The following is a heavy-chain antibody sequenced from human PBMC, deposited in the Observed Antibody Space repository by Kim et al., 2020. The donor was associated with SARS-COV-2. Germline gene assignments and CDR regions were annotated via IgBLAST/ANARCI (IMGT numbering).Heavy chain of an antibody. CDR2: FDPEDGET. V-gene: IGHV1-24*01. J-gene: IGHJ6*02. CDR1: GYTLTELS. D-gene: IGHD2-2*01. CDR3: ATGQTIVVVPAAIRSYYYYYGMDV. Sequence: ASVKVSCKVSGYTLTELSMHWVRQAPGKGLEWMGGFDPEDGETIYAQKFKGRVTMTEDTSTETAYMELSSLISEDTAVYYCATGQTIVVVPAAIRSYYYYYGMDVWGQGTTVTVSS.